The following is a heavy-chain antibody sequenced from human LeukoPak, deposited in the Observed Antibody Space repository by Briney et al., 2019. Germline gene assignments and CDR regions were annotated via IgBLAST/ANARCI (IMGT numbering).Heavy chain of an antibody. V-gene: IGHV4-4*07. Sequence: SETLSLTCSVAGGSIINYYWIWIRQSAGTGLEWVGRIYITGSTTYNPSLQSRLSMSVDTSKNQFSLRLRSVSAADTAVYYCARLKYYDSTGYSPGYYMDVWGKGITVTVSS. J-gene: IGHJ6*03. D-gene: IGHD3-22*01. CDR3: ARLKYYDSTGYSPGYYMDV. CDR1: GGSIINYY. CDR2: IYITGST.